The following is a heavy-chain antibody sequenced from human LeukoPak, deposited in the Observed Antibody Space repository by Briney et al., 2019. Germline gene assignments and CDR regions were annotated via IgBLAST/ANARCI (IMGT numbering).Heavy chain of an antibody. CDR2: IYTSGST. J-gene: IGHJ4*02. V-gene: IGHV4-4*07. CDR3: ARDTYNYGSSAYYFDY. Sequence: SETLSLTCTVSGVPISSYSWSWIRQPAGKGLEWIGRIYTSGSTNYNPSLKSRVTMSVDTSKNQFSLKLSSVTAADTAVYYCARDTYNYGSSAYYFDYWGQGTLVTVSS. CDR1: GVPISSYS. D-gene: IGHD5-18*01.